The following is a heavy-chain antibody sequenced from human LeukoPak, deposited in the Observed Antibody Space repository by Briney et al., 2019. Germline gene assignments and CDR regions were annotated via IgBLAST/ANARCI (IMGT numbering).Heavy chain of an antibody. D-gene: IGHD3-10*01. CDR2: IYYSGST. CDR3: ARGFGAGNYYYGWFDP. J-gene: IGHJ5*02. Sequence: PSETLSLTCTVSGGSISNYYWSWIRQPPGKGLEWIGYIYYSGSTNYNPSLKSRVTISVDTSKNQFSLKLSSVTAADTAVYYCARGFGAGNYYYGWFDPWGQGTLVSVSS. CDR1: GGSISNYY. V-gene: IGHV4-59*08.